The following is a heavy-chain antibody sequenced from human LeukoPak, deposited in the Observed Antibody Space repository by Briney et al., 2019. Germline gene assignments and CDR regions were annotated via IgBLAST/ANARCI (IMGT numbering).Heavy chain of an antibody. CDR2: ISWNSGSI. J-gene: IGHJ4*02. V-gene: IGHV3-9*03. CDR1: RFTFGDFA. CDR3: AKAGPAESFDY. D-gene: IGHD3-10*01. Sequence: GGSLRLSCAASRFTFGDFAMHWVRQAPGKGLEWVSSISWNSGSIGYADSVKGRFTISRDNAKNSLYLQMNSLRAEDMALYYCAKAGPAESFDYWGQGTLVTVSS.